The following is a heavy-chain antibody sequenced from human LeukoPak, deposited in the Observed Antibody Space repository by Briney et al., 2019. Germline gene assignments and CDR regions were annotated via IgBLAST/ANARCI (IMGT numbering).Heavy chain of an antibody. CDR3: ARDPPMYYYDEPGSRDAFDI. Sequence: GRSLRLSCAASGFTFSRYGMHWVRQAPGKGLEWVAVIWYDGSNKYYAESVKGRFTISRDDSKNTLHLQMNSLRAEDTAVYYCARDPPMYYYDEPGSRDAFDIWGQGTMVTVSS. J-gene: IGHJ3*02. CDR1: GFTFSRYG. D-gene: IGHD3-22*01. V-gene: IGHV3-33*01. CDR2: IWYDGSNK.